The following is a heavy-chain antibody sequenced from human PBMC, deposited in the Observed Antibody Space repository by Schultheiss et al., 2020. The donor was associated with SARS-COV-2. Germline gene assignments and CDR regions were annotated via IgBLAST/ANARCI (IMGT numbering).Heavy chain of an antibody. J-gene: IGHJ6*03. CDR2: ISSSSSTI. CDR1: GFTFSDYY. CDR3: AEEEVVVIASYYYMDV. Sequence: GGSLRLSCAASGFTFSDYYMSWIRQAPGKGLEWVSYISSSSSTIYYADSVKGRFTISRDNAKNSLYLQMNSLRAEDTAVYYCAEEEVVVIASYYYMDVWGKGTTVTVSS. V-gene: IGHV3-11*04. D-gene: IGHD2-21*01.